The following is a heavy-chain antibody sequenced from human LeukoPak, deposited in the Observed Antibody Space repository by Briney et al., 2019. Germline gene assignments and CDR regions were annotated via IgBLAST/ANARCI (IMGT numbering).Heavy chain of an antibody. D-gene: IGHD1-1*01. V-gene: IGHV1-18*01. Sequence: ASVKVSCKASGGTFSSYAISWVRQAPGQGLEWMGWISAYNGATNHAHEFQGRVTMTTDTPTTTAYMELRSLRSDDTAVYYCARQQLEWATIRNVGYYQYYYMDVWGKGTTVTVSS. J-gene: IGHJ6*03. CDR3: ARQQLEWATIRNVGYYQYYYMDV. CDR1: GGTFSSYA. CDR2: ISAYNGAT.